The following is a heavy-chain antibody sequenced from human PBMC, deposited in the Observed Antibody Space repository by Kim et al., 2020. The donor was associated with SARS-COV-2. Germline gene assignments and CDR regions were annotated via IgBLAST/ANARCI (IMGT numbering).Heavy chain of an antibody. J-gene: IGHJ4*02. D-gene: IGHD5-18*01. CDR3: ARGNTAMVKGVLDY. Sequence: NPPLKSRVTISVDTSTNQFSLKLSSVTAADTAVYYCARGNTAMVKGVLDYWGQGTLVTVSS. V-gene: IGHV4-59*09.